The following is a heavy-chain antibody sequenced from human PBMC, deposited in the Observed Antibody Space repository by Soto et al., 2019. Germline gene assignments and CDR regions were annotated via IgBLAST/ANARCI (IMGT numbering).Heavy chain of an antibody. CDR3: EKEKSRIFDY. V-gene: IGHV3-43*01. Sequence: XVSLSLACAASGFTFDDYTMHWVRQAPGKGLEWVSLITWDGGSTFYSDSVKGRFTISRDNIKNSLILQMSSLRTDDTALYFCEKEKSRIFDYWSQGTLVTVSS. CDR1: GFTFDDYT. D-gene: IGHD3-10*01. CDR2: ITWDGGST. J-gene: IGHJ4*02.